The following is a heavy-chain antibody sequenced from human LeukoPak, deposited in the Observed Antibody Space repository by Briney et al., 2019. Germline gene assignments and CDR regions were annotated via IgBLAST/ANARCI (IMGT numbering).Heavy chain of an antibody. CDR1: GFTFSSYA. Sequence: QTGGSLRLSCAASGFTFSSYAMSWVRQAPGKGLEWVSAISGSGGSTYYADSVKGRFTISRDNSKNTLYLQMNSLRAEDTAVYYCAKDWFYDSSGARAGGAFDIWGQGTMVTVSS. CDR2: ISGSGGST. CDR3: AKDWFYDSSGARAGGAFDI. D-gene: IGHD3-22*01. V-gene: IGHV3-23*01. J-gene: IGHJ3*02.